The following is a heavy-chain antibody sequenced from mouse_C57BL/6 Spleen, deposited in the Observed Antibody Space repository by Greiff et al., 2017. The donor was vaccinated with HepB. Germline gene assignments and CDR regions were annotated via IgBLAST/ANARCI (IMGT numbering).Heavy chain of an antibody. J-gene: IGHJ3*01. CDR3: ARAWHDYDAWFAY. Sequence: VQLKESVAALVRPGASVKLSCTASGFNIKNTYMHWVKQRPEQGLEWIGRIDPANGNTKYAPKFQGKATITADTSSNTAYLQLSSLTSEDTAIYYCARAWHDYDAWFAYWGQGTLVTVSA. V-gene: IGHV14-3*01. CDR2: IDPANGNT. CDR1: GFNIKNTY. D-gene: IGHD2-4*01.